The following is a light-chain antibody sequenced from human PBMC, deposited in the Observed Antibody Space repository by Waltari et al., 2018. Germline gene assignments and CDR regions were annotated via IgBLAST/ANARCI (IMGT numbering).Light chain of an antibody. V-gene: IGKV1-9*01. CDR1: QGISSY. CDR2: AAS. Sequence: DIQLTQSPSFLSASIGDRVTITCRASQGISSYLAWYQQKPGKAPKLLIYAASTLQSGVPSRFSGSGSGTEFTLTISSLQPEDFATYYCQELNTYPQSLTFGGGTKVKI. J-gene: IGKJ4*01. CDR3: QELNTYPQSLT.